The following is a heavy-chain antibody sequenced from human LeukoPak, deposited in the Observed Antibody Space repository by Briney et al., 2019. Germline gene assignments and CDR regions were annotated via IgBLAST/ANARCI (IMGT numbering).Heavy chain of an antibody. CDR1: GFTFSNSW. V-gene: IGHV3-7*05. J-gene: IGHJ4*02. CDR3: TRGKYFFDY. Sequence: GRSLRLSCAASGFTFSNSWVNCVRQAPGKGLEWVANIKQDGSEKFYVDSVKGRFTISRDNAKNSLYLQMNSLRGGDTAVYYCTRGKYFFDYWGQGTLVTVSS. CDR2: IKQDGSEK.